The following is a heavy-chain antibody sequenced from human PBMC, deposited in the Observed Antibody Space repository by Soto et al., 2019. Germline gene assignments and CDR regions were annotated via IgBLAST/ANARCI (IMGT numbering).Heavy chain of an antibody. D-gene: IGHD2-21*02. CDR2: ISDPGTST. CDR3: AKSLVTPSDAFDL. J-gene: IGHJ3*01. Sequence: PGESLKISCQGSGYSFSTYWISWVRQAPGKGLEWISSISDPGTSTYYANSVKGRFSMSRDNSKNTLFLQMNRLRADDTAVYFCAKSLVTPSDAFDLWGRGTLVTVSS. V-gene: IGHV3-23*01. CDR1: GYSFSTYW.